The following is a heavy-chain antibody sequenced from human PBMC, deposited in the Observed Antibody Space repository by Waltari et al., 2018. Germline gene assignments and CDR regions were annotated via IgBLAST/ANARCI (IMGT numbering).Heavy chain of an antibody. Sequence: QLQLQESGPGLVKPSETLSLTCIVSGDSIDRSGYYWGWIRQPPGKGLEGIGSICYSGSTFYDPSLKRRVTISVDTSKNHFSLKLSSVTAADTAVYYCARPNSSTLGGGFDYWGQGTLVTVSS. D-gene: IGHD3-16*01. CDR2: ICYSGST. CDR3: ARPNSSTLGGGFDY. J-gene: IGHJ4*02. CDR1: GDSIDRSGYY. V-gene: IGHV4-39*02.